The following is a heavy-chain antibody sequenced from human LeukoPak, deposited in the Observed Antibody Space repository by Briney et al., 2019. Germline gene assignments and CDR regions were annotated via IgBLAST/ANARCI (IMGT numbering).Heavy chain of an antibody. D-gene: IGHD3-10*01. V-gene: IGHV3-48*02. CDR3: ARYGSGTSYITNYFDY. J-gene: IGHJ4*02. CDR2: ISSDGRTI. CDR1: GFTFSSYS. Sequence: GGSLRLSCAASGFTFSSYSMNWVRQAPGKGLEWVSYISSDGRTIYYADSVKGRFTISRDNAKNSLYLQMKSLRDEDTAVYYCARYGSGTSYITNYFDYWGQGTLVTVSS.